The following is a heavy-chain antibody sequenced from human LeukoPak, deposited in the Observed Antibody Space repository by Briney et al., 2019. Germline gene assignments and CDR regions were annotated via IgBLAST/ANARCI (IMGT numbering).Heavy chain of an antibody. CDR3: ARDGDYGSGSYEGY. CDR2: IIPIFGTA. J-gene: IGHJ4*02. D-gene: IGHD3-10*01. CDR1: GGTFSSYA. V-gene: IGHV1-69*01. Sequence: SVKVSCKASGGTFSSYAISWVRQAPGQGLEWMGGIIPIFGTANYAQKFQGRVTITADESTSTAYMELSSLRSEDTAVYYCARDGDYGSGSYEGYWGQGTLVTVSS.